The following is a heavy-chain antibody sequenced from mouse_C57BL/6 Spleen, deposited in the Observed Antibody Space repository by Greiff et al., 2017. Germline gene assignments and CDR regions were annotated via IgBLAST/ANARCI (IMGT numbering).Heavy chain of an antibody. D-gene: IGHD2-1*01. J-gene: IGHJ2*01. CDR2: IDPEDGDT. CDR1: GFNIKDYY. Sequence: VQLQESGAELVRPGASVKLSCTASGFNIKDYYMHWVKQRPEQGLEWIGRIDPEDGDTEYAPKFQGKATMTADTSSNTAYLQLISLTSEDTAVYYCTPIYYGNCGGFDYWGQGTTLTVSS. CDR3: TPIYYGNCGGFDY. V-gene: IGHV14-1*01.